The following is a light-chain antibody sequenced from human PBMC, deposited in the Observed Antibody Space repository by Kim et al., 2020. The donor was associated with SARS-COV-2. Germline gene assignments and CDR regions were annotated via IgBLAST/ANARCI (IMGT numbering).Light chain of an antibody. CDR1: QSIIDW. CDR3: QQYNSYST. Sequence: DVQMTQSPSTLSASVGDRVTITCRASQSIIDWLAWYQQKPGKAPKLLIYKASSLESEVPSKFSGSGFGTEFTLTISSLQPDDFATYYCQQYNSYSTFGQGTKVEIK. V-gene: IGKV1-5*03. J-gene: IGKJ1*01. CDR2: KAS.